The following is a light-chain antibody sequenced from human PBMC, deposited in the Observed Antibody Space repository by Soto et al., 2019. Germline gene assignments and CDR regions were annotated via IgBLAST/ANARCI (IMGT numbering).Light chain of an antibody. J-gene: IGKJ1*01. CDR2: KAS. Sequence: DIQMTQAPSTLSGSVGDRVTITCRARQTISSWLAWSQQKPGKAPKLLIYKASTLKSGVPSRFSGSGSGTEFTLTISSLQPDDFATYYCQHYNSYSEAFGQGTKVELK. CDR3: QHYNSYSEA. CDR1: QTISSW. V-gene: IGKV1-5*03.